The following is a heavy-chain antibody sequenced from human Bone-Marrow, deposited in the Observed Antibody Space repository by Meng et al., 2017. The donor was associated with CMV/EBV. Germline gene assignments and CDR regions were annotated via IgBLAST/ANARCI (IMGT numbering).Heavy chain of an antibody. CDR2: ITHSGST. CDR1: GAPFSGY. CDR3: APGFRSWSGSYSS. Sequence: QVHLPQWGAGLLKPSGTLSLTCGVYGAPFSGYWSWVRQPPGKGLEWIGEITHSGSTNYNVSLKSRVTISIDTSKNQFSLKLSSVTATDTAVYYCAPGFRSWSGSYSSWGQGTLVTVSS. J-gene: IGHJ4*02. V-gene: IGHV4-34*01. D-gene: IGHD1-26*01.